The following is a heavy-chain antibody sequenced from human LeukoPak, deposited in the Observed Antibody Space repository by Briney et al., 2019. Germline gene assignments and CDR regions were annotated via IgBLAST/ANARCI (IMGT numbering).Heavy chain of an antibody. CDR1: GFSLSTSGVG. J-gene: IGHJ4*02. D-gene: IGHD3-10*01. V-gene: IGHV2-5*02. CDR2: IYWDDDK. Sequence: ESGPTLVKPTQTLTLTCTFSGFSLSTSGVGVGWIRQPPGKALEWLALIYWDDDKRYSPSLKSRLTITKDTSKNQVVLTMTNMDPVDTATYYCAHLRDYMVRGAFDYWGQGTLVTVSS. CDR3: AHLRDYMVRGAFDY.